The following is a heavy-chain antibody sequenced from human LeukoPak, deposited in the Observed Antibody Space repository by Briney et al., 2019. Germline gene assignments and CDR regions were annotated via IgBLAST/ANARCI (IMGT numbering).Heavy chain of an antibody. Sequence: ASVKVSCKASGYTFAGYYMHWMRQAPGQGLEWMGWINPNSGGTNYAQKFQGRVTMTRDTSISTSYMELSRLRSDDTAVYYCARAWLRLNPYFDYWGQGTLVTVSS. CDR1: GYTFAGYY. CDR3: ARAWLRLNPYFDY. V-gene: IGHV1-2*02. CDR2: INPNSGGT. D-gene: IGHD5-12*01. J-gene: IGHJ4*02.